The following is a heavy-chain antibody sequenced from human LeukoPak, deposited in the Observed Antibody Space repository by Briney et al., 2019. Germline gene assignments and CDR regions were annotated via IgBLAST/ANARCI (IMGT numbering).Heavy chain of an antibody. D-gene: IGHD3-16*01. J-gene: IGHJ4*02. CDR1: GFTFNAFG. CDR2: IGTTSGAI. V-gene: IGHV3-48*01. Sequence: GGSLRLSCAASGFTFNAFGMNWVRQAPGKGLEWVSYIGTTSGAIYYADSVKGRFTISRDSAKDSLYLQMNSLRAEDTAVYYCARDMKTFGGVAGYWGQGTLVTVSS. CDR3: ARDMKTFGGVAGY.